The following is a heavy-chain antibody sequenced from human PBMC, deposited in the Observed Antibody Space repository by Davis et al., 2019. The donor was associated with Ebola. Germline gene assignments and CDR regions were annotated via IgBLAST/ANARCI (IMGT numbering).Heavy chain of an antibody. CDR2: INPSGGST. CDR1: GYTFTSYY. Sequence: ASVTVSCQASGYTFTSYYMHWVRQAPGQGLEWMGIINPSGGSTSYAQKFQGRVTMTRDTSTSTVYLDLTSLRSDDTAVFYCARASFGYNSGWYADYWGPGSLVTVSS. J-gene: IGHJ4*02. D-gene: IGHD6-19*01. CDR3: ARASFGYNSGWYADY. V-gene: IGHV1-46*01.